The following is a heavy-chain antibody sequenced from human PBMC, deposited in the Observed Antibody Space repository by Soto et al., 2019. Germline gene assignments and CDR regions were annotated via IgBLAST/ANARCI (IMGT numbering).Heavy chain of an antibody. CDR3: ARTGDDY. V-gene: IGHV3-7*01. CDR2: INQDGSQR. Sequence: EVQLVDSGGGLVQPGGSLRLSCAASGFTCTGFWMAWVRQAPGKGLEWVANINQDGSQRYYMDSVKGRFTISRDNAEKSLYLQMNRLRAEDTAVYYCARTGDDYWGQGTLVTVSS. CDR1: GFTCTGFW. D-gene: IGHD3-10*01. J-gene: IGHJ4*02.